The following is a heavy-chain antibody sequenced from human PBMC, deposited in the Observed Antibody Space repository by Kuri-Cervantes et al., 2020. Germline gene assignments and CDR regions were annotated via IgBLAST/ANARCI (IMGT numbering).Heavy chain of an antibody. J-gene: IGHJ6*03. Sequence: SETLSHTCTVSGGPMSSSSYYWGWLRQPPGKGLERIGSIYYSGSTYYNSSLKSRVPISVDKSKNQFSLKLSSVTAADTAVYSCASVAPKFYYYYYMDVWGKGTTVTVSS. V-gene: IGHV4-39*07. CDR2: IYYSGST. D-gene: IGHD2-15*01. CDR1: GGPMSSSSYY. CDR3: ASVAPKFYYYYYMDV.